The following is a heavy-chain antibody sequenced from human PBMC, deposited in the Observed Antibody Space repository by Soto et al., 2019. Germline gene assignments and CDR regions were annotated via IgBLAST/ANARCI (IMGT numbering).Heavy chain of an antibody. CDR1: GFTFSDFY. Sequence: GGSLRLSCSASGFTFSDFYMSWVRQAPGKGLEWVSYISSRSDYTTYSYSVRGRFTIPRDNAKNSLYLQMNSLRAEDTAVYYCAREVSGSFDLWGLGTLVTVSS. D-gene: IGHD1-26*01. CDR2: ISSRSDYT. CDR3: AREVSGSFDL. V-gene: IGHV3-11*06. J-gene: IGHJ4*02.